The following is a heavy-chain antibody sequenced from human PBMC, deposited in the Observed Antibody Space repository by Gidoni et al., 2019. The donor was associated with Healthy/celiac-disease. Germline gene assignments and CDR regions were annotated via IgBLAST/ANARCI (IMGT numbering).Heavy chain of an antibody. V-gene: IGHV6-1*01. CDR3: ARDEYYYDSSGYFSFDY. CDR2: TYYRSKWYN. D-gene: IGHD3-22*01. J-gene: IGHJ4*02. CDR1: GDSVSSNIAA. Sequence: QVQLQQSGPGQVKPSQTLSLTCAIPGDSVSSNIAAWNWIRPSPSRGLELLGRTYYRSKWYNDYAVSVKSRITSNPDTSKNQFSLQLNSVTPEDTAVYYCARDEYYYDSSGYFSFDYWGQGTLVTVSS.